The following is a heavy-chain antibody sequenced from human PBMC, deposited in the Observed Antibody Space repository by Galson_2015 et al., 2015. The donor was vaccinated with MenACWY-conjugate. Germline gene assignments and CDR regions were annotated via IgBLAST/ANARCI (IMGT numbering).Heavy chain of an antibody. CDR1: GYTFTSYA. V-gene: IGHV1-69*06. J-gene: IGHJ4*02. CDR3: AREAAAVAVLFDY. CDR2: IIPIFGTA. Sequence: SVKVSCKASGYTFTSYAMHWVRQAPGQRLEWMGGIIPIFGTANYAQKFQGRVTITADKSTSTAYMELSSLRSEDTAVYYCAREAAAVAVLFDYWGQGTLVTVSS. D-gene: IGHD6-19*01.